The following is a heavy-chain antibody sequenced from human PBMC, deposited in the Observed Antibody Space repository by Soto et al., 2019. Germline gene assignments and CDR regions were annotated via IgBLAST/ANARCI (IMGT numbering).Heavy chain of an antibody. CDR3: TTARFLEWLLYYYYGMDV. CDR2: IKSKTDGGTT. V-gene: IGHV3-15*07. D-gene: IGHD3-3*01. J-gene: IGHJ6*02. CDR1: GFTFSNAW. Sequence: GGSLRLSCAASGFTFSNAWMNWVRQAPGKGLEWVGRIKSKTDGGTTDYAAPVKGRFTISRDDSKNTLYLQMNSLKTEDTAVYYCTTARFLEWLLYYYYGMDVWGQGTTVTVSS.